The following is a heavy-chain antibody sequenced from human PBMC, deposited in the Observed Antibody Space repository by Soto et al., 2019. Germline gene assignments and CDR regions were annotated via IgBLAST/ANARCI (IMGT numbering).Heavy chain of an antibody. J-gene: IGHJ4*02. D-gene: IGHD3-22*01. CDR2: IIPIFGTA. V-gene: IGHV1-69*13. Sequence: SVKVSCKASGGTFSGYAISWVRQAPGQGLEWMGGIIPIFGTANYAQKFQGRVTITADESTSTAYMELSSLRSEDTAVYYCASSSVVVVIMNYFDYWGQGTLVTVSS. CDR3: ASSSVVVVIMNYFDY. CDR1: GGTFSGYA.